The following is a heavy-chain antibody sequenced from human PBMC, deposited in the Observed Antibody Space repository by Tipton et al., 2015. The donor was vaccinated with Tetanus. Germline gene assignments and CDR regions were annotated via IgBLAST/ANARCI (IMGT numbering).Heavy chain of an antibody. CDR1: GASISNNFFY. CDR3: SSGSGTAISED. V-gene: IGHV4-39*02. Sequence: LRLSCTVSGASISNNFFYWSWIRQSPGRGLEWIGTIHFGGDTAYNPSLRSRVTISVDTSRNHVSLKMTSVTAADTALYYCSSGSGTAISEDWGQGTLVTVSS. CDR2: IHFGGDT. J-gene: IGHJ4*02. D-gene: IGHD1-7*01.